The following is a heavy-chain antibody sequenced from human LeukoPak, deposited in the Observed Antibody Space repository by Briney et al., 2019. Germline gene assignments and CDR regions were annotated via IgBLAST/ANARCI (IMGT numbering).Heavy chain of an antibody. CDR2: ISGDGNAK. J-gene: IGHJ4*02. V-gene: IGHV3-48*01. Sequence: PGGSLRLSCAASGFPFSSYSINWVRQAPGKGLEWVSYISGDGNAKHYTDSVKGRFTISRDNAKNALYLQMNSLRAEDTAVYFCARDYVYAFDYWGQGTLVTVSS. D-gene: IGHD2/OR15-2a*01. CDR3: ARDYVYAFDY. CDR1: GFPFSSYS.